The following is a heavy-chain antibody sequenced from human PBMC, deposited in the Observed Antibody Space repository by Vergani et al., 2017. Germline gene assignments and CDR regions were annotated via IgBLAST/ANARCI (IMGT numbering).Heavy chain of an antibody. CDR2: INYVGRT. CDR3: VCRATSPPRCFDC. D-gene: IGHD2-2*01. CDR1: GGSINPSSSF. J-gene: IGHJ4*02. V-gene: IGHV4-39*01. Sequence: QVQLQESGPGLVKPSQTLSLTCIVSGGSINPSSSFWGWIRQSPGKGLEWIGSINYVGRTYYIPSLQSRATVFVDTSKNQFSLKLTSVTAADTAVYRCVCRATSPPRCFDCWGQGTLVIVSS.